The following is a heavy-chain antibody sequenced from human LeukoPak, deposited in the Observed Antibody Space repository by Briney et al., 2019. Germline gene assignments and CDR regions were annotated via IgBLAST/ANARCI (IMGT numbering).Heavy chain of an antibody. Sequence: GGSLRLSCAASGFTFSSYEMNWVRQAPGKGLEWVSYISSTSSYIDYADSVKGRFTISRDNAKNSLYLQMNSLRAEDTAVYYCARYTSGWFLENWGQGTLVTVSS. CDR1: GFTFSSYE. CDR3: ARYTSGWFLEN. CDR2: ISSTSSYI. D-gene: IGHD6-19*01. J-gene: IGHJ4*02. V-gene: IGHV3-21*01.